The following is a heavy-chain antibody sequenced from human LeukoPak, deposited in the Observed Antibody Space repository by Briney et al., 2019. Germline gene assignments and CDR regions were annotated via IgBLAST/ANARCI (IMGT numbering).Heavy chain of an antibody. CDR1: GFTVSSNY. CDR2: ISGSGGST. V-gene: IGHV3-23*01. CDR3: AKKSPDSHYYFDY. Sequence: GGSLRLSCAASGFTVSSNYMSWVRQAPGKGLEWVSAISGSGGSTYYADSVKGRFTISRDNSKNTLYLQMNSLRAEDTAVYYCAKKSPDSHYYFDYWGQGTLATVSS. D-gene: IGHD2-15*01. J-gene: IGHJ4*02.